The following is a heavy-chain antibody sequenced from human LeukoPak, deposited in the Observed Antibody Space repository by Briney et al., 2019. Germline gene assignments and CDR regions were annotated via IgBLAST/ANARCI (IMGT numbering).Heavy chain of an antibody. V-gene: IGHV4-39*01. D-gene: IGHD5-12*01. J-gene: IGHJ3*01. CDR2: IYYTGTT. CDR1: GDSISSINYH. CDR3: ARLASGNAFDV. Sequence: PSETLSLTCTVSGDSISSINYHWGWIRPPPGKGLEWIGSIYYTGTTYYNPSLKSRVTISVDTSKNQFSLKVSSVTAADTAVYSCARLASGNAFDVWGQGTMVTVSS.